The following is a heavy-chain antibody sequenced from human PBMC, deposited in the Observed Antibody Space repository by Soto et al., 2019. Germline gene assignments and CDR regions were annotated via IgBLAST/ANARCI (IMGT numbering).Heavy chain of an antibody. CDR1: GFTFSSYG. Sequence: GGSLRLSCAASGFTFSSYGMHWVRQAPGKGLEWVAVIWYDGSNKYYADSVKGRFTISRDNSKNTLYLQMNSLRAEDTAVYYCARDYLGYCSGGSCSDTYGMDVWGQGTTVTVSS. V-gene: IGHV3-33*01. D-gene: IGHD2-15*01. J-gene: IGHJ6*02. CDR3: ARDYLGYCSGGSCSDTYGMDV. CDR2: IWYDGSNK.